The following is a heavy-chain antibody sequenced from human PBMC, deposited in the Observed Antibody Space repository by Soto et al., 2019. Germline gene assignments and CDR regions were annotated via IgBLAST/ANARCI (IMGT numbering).Heavy chain of an antibody. Sequence: QVQLVESGGGVVQPGRSLRLSCAASGFTFSRCAMHWVRQAPGKGLEWVAVISDDGSDAYYADSVKGRFTISRDNSQSTLYLQMNSLRAEDTAVYYCAVDSLANLDYWGQGTLVTVSS. V-gene: IGHV3-30-3*01. CDR2: ISDDGSDA. CDR3: AVDSLANLDY. J-gene: IGHJ4*02. D-gene: IGHD3-3*01. CDR1: GFTFSRCA.